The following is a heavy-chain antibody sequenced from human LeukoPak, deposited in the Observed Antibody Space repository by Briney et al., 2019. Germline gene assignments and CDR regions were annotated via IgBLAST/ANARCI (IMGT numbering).Heavy chain of an antibody. J-gene: IGHJ5*02. CDR1: GYTFTSYD. CDR2: MNPNSGNT. Sequence: GASVKVSCKASGYTFTSYDINWVRQATGQGLEWMGWMNPNSGNTGYAQKFQGRVTITRNTSISTAYMELSSLRSEDTAVYYCARGTQVNYYDSSGYYYIGNWFDPWGQGTLVTVSS. CDR3: ARGTQVNYYDSSGYYYIGNWFDP. V-gene: IGHV1-8*03. D-gene: IGHD3-22*01.